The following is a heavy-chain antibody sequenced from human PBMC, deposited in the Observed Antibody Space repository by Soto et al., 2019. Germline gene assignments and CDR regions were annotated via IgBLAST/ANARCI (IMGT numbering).Heavy chain of an antibody. V-gene: IGHV3-30-3*01. D-gene: IGHD2-15*01. J-gene: IGHJ3*02. CDR1: GFTFSSYA. CDR3: AREGALGYCSGGSCFQLNDAFDI. Sequence: SGGSLRLSCAASGFTFSSYAMHWVRQAPCKGLEWVAVISYDGSNKYYADSVKGRFTISRDNSKNTLYPQMNSLRAEDTAVYYCAREGALGYCSGGSCFQLNDAFDIWGQGTMVTVSS. CDR2: ISYDGSNK.